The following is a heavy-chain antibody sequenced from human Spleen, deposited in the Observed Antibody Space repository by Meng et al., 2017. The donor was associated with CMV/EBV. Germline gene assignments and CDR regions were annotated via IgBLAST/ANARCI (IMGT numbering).Heavy chain of an antibody. CDR1: GGTFSSYC. J-gene: IGHJ6*02. CDR3: ASGRGRMQNWNYDRLYGLEV. CDR2: IIPMFGIP. D-gene: IGHD1-7*01. Sequence: SVKVSCKASGGTFSSYCISWVRQAPGQGLEWMGGIIPMFGIPNNTQKFQGRVTITEDKPTNTAYMELSSLRTDDTAVYYCASGRGRMQNWNYDRLYGLEVWGQGTTVTVSS. V-gene: IGHV1-69*10.